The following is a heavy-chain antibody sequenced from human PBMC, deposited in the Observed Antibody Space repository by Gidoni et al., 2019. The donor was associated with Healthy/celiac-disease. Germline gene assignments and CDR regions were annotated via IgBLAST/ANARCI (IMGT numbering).Heavy chain of an antibody. J-gene: IGHJ4*02. V-gene: IGHV4-34*01. Sequence: QVQLQQWGAGLLKPSETLSLTCAVYGGSFSGYYWSWIRQPPGKGLEWIGEINHSGSTNYNPSLKSRVTISVDTSKNQFSLKLSSVTAADTAVYYCARDDYGSGSCDYWGQGTLVTVSS. CDR2: INHSGST. CDR3: ARDDYGSGSCDY. CDR1: GGSFSGYY. D-gene: IGHD3-10*01.